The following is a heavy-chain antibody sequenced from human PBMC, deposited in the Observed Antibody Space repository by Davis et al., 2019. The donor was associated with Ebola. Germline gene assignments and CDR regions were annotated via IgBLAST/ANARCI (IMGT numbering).Heavy chain of an antibody. Sequence: GGSLRLSCSASGFTFSSYAMHWVRQAPGKGLEYVSAISSNGGTTYYADSVEGRFTISRDNSRNTLYLQMNSLRAEDAAVYYCAKNAGGTTTRFITSWGQGTLVTVSS. CDR3: AKNAGGTTTRFITS. D-gene: IGHD3-22*01. CDR1: GFTFSSYA. V-gene: IGHV3-64*04. J-gene: IGHJ4*02. CDR2: ISSNGGTT.